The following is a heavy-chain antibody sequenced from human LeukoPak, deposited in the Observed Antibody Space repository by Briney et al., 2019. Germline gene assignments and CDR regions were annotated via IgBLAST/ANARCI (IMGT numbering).Heavy chain of an antibody. Sequence: ASVKVSCKVSGYSLTELSMHWVRQAPGKGLEWMGGFDPGNGETIFTKNFQGRVTMTDDTSTDTAYMELSSLGSEDTAVYYCTGGTFYRLLDYSGQGTLVTASS. J-gene: IGHJ4*02. V-gene: IGHV1-24*01. D-gene: IGHD2/OR15-2a*01. CDR3: TGGTFYRLLDY. CDR1: GYSLTELS. CDR2: FDPGNGET.